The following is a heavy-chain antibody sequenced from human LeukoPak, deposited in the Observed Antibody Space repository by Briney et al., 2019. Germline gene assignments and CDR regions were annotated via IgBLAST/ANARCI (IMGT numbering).Heavy chain of an antibody. Sequence: GGSLRLSCAASGFTFSSYWLHWVRQAPGKGLVRVSRINSDGSSITYADSVKGRFTISRDNAKNTLYLQMNSLRVEDTAVYYCAREGRVSGYDFDCWGQGTLVTVSS. CDR2: INSDGSSI. V-gene: IGHV3-74*03. D-gene: IGHD5-12*01. CDR3: AREGRVSGYDFDC. CDR1: GFTFSSYW. J-gene: IGHJ4*02.